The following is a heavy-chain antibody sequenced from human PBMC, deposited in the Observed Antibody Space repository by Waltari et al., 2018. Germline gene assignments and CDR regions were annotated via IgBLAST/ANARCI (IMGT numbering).Heavy chain of an antibody. D-gene: IGHD5-12*01. Sequence: EVQLVQSGAEVKKPGASLKISCKGSGYSFTSYWIGWVRQLPGKGRGWIGISYPCDSYTRYSPSFQGHVTISADKSISTADLQGSSRKASDTAMYYGARQATKGDYFDYWGQGTLVTVSS. V-gene: IGHV5-51*01. CDR2: SYPCDSYT. J-gene: IGHJ4*02. CDR1: GYSFTSYW. CDR3: ARQATKGDYFDY.